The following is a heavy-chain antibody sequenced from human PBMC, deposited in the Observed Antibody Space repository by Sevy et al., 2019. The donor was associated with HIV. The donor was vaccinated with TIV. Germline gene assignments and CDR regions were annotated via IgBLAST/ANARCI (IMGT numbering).Heavy chain of an antibody. CDR1: GGSISAYY. V-gene: IGHV4-59*01. CDR2: IYYTGST. D-gene: IGHD5-12*01. Sequence: SETLSLTCTVSGGSISAYYWSWIRQPPGKALEYSGFIYYTGSTYYNPSLKNRVTISVDTSKNQFSLNLSSVTAADTAVYYCTRSPPVRSGDDSLNWFDPWGQGTVVTVSS. CDR3: TRSPPVRSGDDSLNWFDP. J-gene: IGHJ5*02.